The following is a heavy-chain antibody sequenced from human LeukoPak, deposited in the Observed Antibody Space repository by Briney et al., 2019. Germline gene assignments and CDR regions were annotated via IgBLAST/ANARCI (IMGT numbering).Heavy chain of an antibody. CDR2: IRYDESKT. V-gene: IGHV3-30*02. D-gene: IGHD6-6*01. CDR1: GFTFSSYG. CDR3: ARESFAARWD. J-gene: IGHJ4*02. Sequence: GGSLRLSCAASGFTFSSYGMHWVRQAPGKGLEWVAFIRYDESKTYYADYVKGRFTISRDKSTNTLYLQMNGLRTEDTAVYYCARESFAARWDWGQGTLVTVSS.